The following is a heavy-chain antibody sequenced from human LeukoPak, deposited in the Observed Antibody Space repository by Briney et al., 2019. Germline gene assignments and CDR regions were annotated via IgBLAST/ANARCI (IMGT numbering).Heavy chain of an antibody. CDR3: AKSYAPGALAGAYYFDY. Sequence: GGSLRLSCAASGFTFDDYAMHWVRQAPGKGLEWVSGISWNSGSIGYADSVKGRFTISRDNAKNPLYLQMNSLRAEDTALYYCAKSYAPGALAGAYYFDYWGQGTLVTVSS. J-gene: IGHJ4*02. D-gene: IGHD6-19*01. CDR2: ISWNSGSI. CDR1: GFTFDDYA. V-gene: IGHV3-9*01.